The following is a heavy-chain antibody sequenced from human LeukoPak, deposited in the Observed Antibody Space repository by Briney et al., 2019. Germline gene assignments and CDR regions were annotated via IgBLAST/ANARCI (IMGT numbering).Heavy chain of an antibody. CDR3: ARVRRYYGSGTSPDY. D-gene: IGHD3-10*01. Sequence: GGSLRLSCAASGFTFSNYWMSWVRQAPGTGLEWVANIKQDGSEKYSVDSVKGQFTISRDNAENSLYLQMNSLRAEDTAVYYCARVRRYYGSGTSPDYWGQGTLVTVSS. J-gene: IGHJ4*02. CDR1: GFTFSNYW. V-gene: IGHV3-7*05. CDR2: IKQDGSEK.